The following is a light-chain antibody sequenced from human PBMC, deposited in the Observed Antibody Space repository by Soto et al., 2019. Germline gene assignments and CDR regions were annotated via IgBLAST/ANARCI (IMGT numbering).Light chain of an antibody. Sequence: DIQMTQSPSSVSASVGDRVTITCQASQGISRSLAWYQQKPGKAPKLLIYSASSLQSGVPSRFRGSGFGTDFTLPISSLQPEDFATYYCQQADTFPITFGQGTRLEL. CDR3: QQADTFPIT. V-gene: IGKV1D-12*01. CDR1: QGISRS. J-gene: IGKJ5*01. CDR2: SAS.